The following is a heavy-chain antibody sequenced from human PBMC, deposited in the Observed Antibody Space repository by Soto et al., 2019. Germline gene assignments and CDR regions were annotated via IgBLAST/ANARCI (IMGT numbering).Heavy chain of an antibody. CDR1: GGSIGSNY. CDR2: IYNTGRA. CDR3: ARGRVGYGDRYFDS. J-gene: IGHJ4*02. Sequence: SETLSLTCTVSGGSIGSNYWSWIRQPPGKGLEWIGYIYNTGRANYSPALKSRVTISVDTSKNQFSLKLTSVTPADTAVYYCARGRVGYGDRYFDSWGQGTLVTVSS. V-gene: IGHV4-59*01. D-gene: IGHD4-17*01.